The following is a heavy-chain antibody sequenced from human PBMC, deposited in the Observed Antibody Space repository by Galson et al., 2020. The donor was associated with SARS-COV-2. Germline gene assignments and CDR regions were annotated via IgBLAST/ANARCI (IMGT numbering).Heavy chain of an antibody. CDR1: GFTFSDYY. D-gene: IGHD3-9*01. Sequence: GESLKIPCAASGFTFSDYYMSWIRQAPGKGLEWVSSISRSGSTIYYADSVKGRFTISRDNAKNSLYLQMNSLRAEDTAVYYCARDLTESPGPGGAYYYYGMDVWGQGTTVTVSS. V-gene: IGHV3-11*01. CDR3: ARDLTESPGPGGAYYYYGMDV. J-gene: IGHJ6*02. CDR2: ISRSGSTI.